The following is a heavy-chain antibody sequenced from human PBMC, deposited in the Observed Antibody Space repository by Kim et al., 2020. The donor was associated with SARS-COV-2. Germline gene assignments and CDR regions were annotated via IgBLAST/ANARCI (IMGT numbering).Heavy chain of an antibody. J-gene: IGHJ3*01. V-gene: IGHV3-23*01. CDR3: AKVYQVAGTHYNYYYGFNV. D-gene: IGHD3-10*01. CDR2: IGGGSENI. CDR1: GFTFMKYA. Sequence: GGSLRLSCEASGFTFMKYAMTWVRQAPGKGLEWVSTIGGGSENIYYSDVVKGRFTISRDNSKNSLFLDMSSLRVDDTAVYYCAKVYQVAGTHYNYYYGFNVWGQGTTVTVAS.